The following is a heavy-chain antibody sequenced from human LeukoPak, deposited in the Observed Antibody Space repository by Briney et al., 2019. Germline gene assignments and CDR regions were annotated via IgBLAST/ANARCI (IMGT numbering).Heavy chain of an antibody. D-gene: IGHD3-22*01. CDR2: ISSSSSYI. Sequence: GGSLRLSCAASGFTFSSYSMNWVRQAPGKGLEWVSSISSSSSYIYYADSVKGRFTFSRDNAKNSLYLQMNSLRAEDTAVYYCARALPPLRYYDSSGYPDAFDIWGQGTMVTVSS. CDR3: ARALPPLRYYDSSGYPDAFDI. CDR1: GFTFSSYS. J-gene: IGHJ3*02. V-gene: IGHV3-21*01.